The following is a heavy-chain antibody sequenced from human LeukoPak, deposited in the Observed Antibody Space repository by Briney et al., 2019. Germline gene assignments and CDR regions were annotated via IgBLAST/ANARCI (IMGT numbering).Heavy chain of an antibody. CDR3: ASDYWSITSCFRSWFDP. CDR2: ISSSSSYT. Sequence: PGGSLRLSCAASGFTFSDYYMSWIRQAPGKGLEWVSYISSSSSYTNYADSVKGRFTISRDNAKKSLYLQMNSLRAEDTAVYYCASDYWSITSCFRSWFDPWGQGTLVTVSS. CDR1: GFTFSDYY. J-gene: IGHJ5*02. D-gene: IGHD2-2*01. V-gene: IGHV3-11*06.